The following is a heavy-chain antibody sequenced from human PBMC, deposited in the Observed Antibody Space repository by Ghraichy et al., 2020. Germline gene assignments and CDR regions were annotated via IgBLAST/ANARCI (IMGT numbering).Heavy chain of an antibody. J-gene: IGHJ6*02. CDR2: IYYSGST. D-gene: IGHD4-23*01. CDR3: ARDLRVWLPSNSGDYYGMDV. V-gene: IGHV4-61*01. CDR1: GGSVSSGSYY. Sequence: SQTLSLTCTVSGGSVSSGSYYWSWIRQPPGKGLEWIGYIYYSGSTNYNPSLKSRVTISVDTSKNQFSLKLSSVTAADTAVYYCARDLRVWLPSNSGDYYGMDVWGQGTTVTVSS.